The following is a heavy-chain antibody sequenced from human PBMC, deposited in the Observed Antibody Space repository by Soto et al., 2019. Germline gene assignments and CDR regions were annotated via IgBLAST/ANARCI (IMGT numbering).Heavy chain of an antibody. CDR2: IWNDGSNE. J-gene: IGHJ4*02. Sequence: SLRLSCSASGFTFSNVGMNWGRQAPGKGLEWVAVIWNDGSNEFYADSVKGRFTISRDNSKNTVYLQMNSLRAEDTAVYNCARDWNSGYDNWGQGTLVTVSS. D-gene: IGHD5-12*01. CDR3: ARDWNSGYDN. CDR1: GFTFSNVG. V-gene: IGHV3-33*08.